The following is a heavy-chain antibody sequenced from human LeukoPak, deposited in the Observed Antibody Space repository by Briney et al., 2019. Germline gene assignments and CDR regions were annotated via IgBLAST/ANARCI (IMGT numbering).Heavy chain of an antibody. J-gene: IGHJ6*02. Sequence: GGTLSLSCAASGFTFNNYAMNWVRQAPGRGLEWVSVISGSGGTTYYADSVKGRFTISRDSSKNTLYLQMNSLRAEDTAVYYCAKVSGGGLYYDGMDVWGQGTTVAVSS. CDR3: AKVSGGGLYYDGMDV. V-gene: IGHV3-23*01. CDR2: ISGSGGTT. CDR1: GFTFNNYA. D-gene: IGHD1-14*01.